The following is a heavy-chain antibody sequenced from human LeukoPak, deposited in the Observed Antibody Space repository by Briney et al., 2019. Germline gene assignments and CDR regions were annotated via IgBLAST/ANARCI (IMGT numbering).Heavy chain of an antibody. CDR2: IFPSGGEI. Sequence: GGSLRLSCAASGFTFSTFAMIWVRQPPGKGLEWVSSIFPSGGEIHYADSVRGRFTISRDNSKSTLSLQMNSLRAEDTAVYYCVKDAYYYDSSGYYSYYFDYWGQGTLVTVSS. V-gene: IGHV3-23*01. CDR1: GFTFSTFA. CDR3: VKDAYYYDSSGYYSYYFDY. D-gene: IGHD3-22*01. J-gene: IGHJ4*02.